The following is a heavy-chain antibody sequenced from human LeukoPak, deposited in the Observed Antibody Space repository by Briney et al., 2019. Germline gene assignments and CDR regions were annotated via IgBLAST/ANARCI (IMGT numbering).Heavy chain of an antibody. V-gene: IGHV3-21*01. J-gene: IGHJ4*02. CDR3: ARAWAAAADDY. D-gene: IGHD6-13*01. CDR1: GFTFSSYN. CDR2: ITSSSSYT. Sequence: GGSLRLSCAASGFTFSSYNMNWVRQAPGKGLEWVSSITSSSSYTFYADSVKGRFTISRDNAKNSLYLQMNSLRAEDTAVYYCARAWAAAADDYWGQGTLVTVSS.